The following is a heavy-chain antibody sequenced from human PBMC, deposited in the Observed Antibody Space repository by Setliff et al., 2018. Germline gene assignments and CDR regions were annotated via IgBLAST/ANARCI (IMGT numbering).Heavy chain of an antibody. D-gene: IGHD6-19*01. Sequence: SETLSLTCTVSGGSIDSGDYYWNWIRQPPGKGLERIGYIYFSGSTYYNPSLKSRVTLSLDTSKNQFSLKLNSVTAADTALYFCAREVAGTYHYFDPWGQGTLVTVSS. V-gene: IGHV4-30-4*08. CDR2: IYFSGST. CDR1: GGSIDSGDYY. CDR3: AREVAGTYHYFDP. J-gene: IGHJ5*02.